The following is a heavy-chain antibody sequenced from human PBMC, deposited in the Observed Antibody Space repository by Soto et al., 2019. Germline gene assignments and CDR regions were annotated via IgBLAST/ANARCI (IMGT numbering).Heavy chain of an antibody. CDR3: ARSQGSSTSLEIYYYYYYGMDV. J-gene: IGHJ6*02. Sequence: QVQLVQSGAEVKKPGSSVKVSCKASGGTFSSYAISWVRQAPGQGLEWMGGIIPISETPNYAQKFQGRVTITADESKLTAYMELSSLRSEDTAVYYCARSQGSSTSLEIYYYYYYGMDVWGQGTTFTVSS. CDR1: GGTFSSYA. D-gene: IGHD2-2*01. CDR2: IIPISETP. V-gene: IGHV1-69*01.